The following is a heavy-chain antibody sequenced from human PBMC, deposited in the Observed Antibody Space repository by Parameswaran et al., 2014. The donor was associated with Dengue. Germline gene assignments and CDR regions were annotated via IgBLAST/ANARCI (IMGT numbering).Heavy chain of an antibody. D-gene: IGHD3-3*01. J-gene: IGHJ6*02. Sequence: VRQAPGKGLEWVGHIRSKNDGGTIEYAASVEDRFTISRDDSKNTVYLEMDSLTTEDTAVYYCARLDFWNYYGMDVWGQGTTVTVSS. V-gene: IGHV3-15*01. CDR3: ARLDFWNYYGMDV. CDR2: IRSKNDGGTI.